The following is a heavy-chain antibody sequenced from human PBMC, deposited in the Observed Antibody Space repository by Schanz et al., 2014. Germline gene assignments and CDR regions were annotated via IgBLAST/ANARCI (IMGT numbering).Heavy chain of an antibody. V-gene: IGHV3-66*01. D-gene: IGHD1-1*01. J-gene: IGHJ4*02. Sequence: EVQLVESGGGLVQPGGSLRLSCAASGFTVSSNHMSWVRQAPGKGLEWVSVIYSGIGAYYADSVKDRFTVSRDNSKNTVYLQMNSLRAGDTAVYYCARGTDWNLHYWGQGALVTVSS. CDR3: ARGTDWNLHY. CDR2: IYSGIGA. CDR1: GFTVSSNH.